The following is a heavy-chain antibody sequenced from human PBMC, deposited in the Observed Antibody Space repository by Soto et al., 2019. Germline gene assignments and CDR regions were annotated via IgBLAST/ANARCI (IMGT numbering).Heavy chain of an antibody. D-gene: IGHD2-15*01. J-gene: IGHJ4*02. Sequence: EVQLVESGGGLVKPGGSLRLSCGASGFVFNSYSMNWVRQAPGKGLEWISSISSTGSHIYYADSVKGRFTISRDNAKNSLYRQMNSVRAEYSAGYCRAREEGYVDCGRCSVWGQGSLFTVTS. CDR2: ISSTGSHI. CDR3: AREEGYVDCGRCSV. V-gene: IGHV3-21*01. CDR1: GFVFNSYS.